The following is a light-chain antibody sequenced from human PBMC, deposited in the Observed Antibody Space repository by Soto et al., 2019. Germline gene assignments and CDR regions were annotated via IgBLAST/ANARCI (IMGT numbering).Light chain of an antibody. V-gene: IGKV3-11*01. CDR3: QQRSNWLT. J-gene: IGKJ4*01. CDR2: DAS. Sequence: EIVLTQSPATLSLSPGERATLSCRASQSVSSYLAWYQQKPGQAPRLLIYDASNRATGIPARFSGSGSGTXFXLTISSLEPEDFAVYYCQQRSNWLTFGGGTKVEIK. CDR1: QSVSSY.